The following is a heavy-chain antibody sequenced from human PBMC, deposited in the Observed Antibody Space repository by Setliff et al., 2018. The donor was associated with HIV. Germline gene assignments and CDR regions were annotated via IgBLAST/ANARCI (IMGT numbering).Heavy chain of an antibody. J-gene: IGHJ3*02. CDR3: AREGTYSGTSWVRRVASFDI. V-gene: IGHV4-34*01. D-gene: IGHD1-26*01. CDR1: GGSLSGYY. CDR2: VSHTGST. Sequence: SETLSLTCAVYGGSLSGYYWRWIRQPPGKGLEWIGDVSHTGSTNYNPSLKSRITISAYTPKNQSSLKLSSVTAADTAGYYCAREGTYSGTSWVRRVASFDIWGQGTMVTVSS.